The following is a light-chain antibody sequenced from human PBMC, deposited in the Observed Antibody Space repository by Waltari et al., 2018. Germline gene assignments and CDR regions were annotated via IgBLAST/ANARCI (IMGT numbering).Light chain of an antibody. CDR3: CSHAGSTTFVL. J-gene: IGLJ2*01. CDR2: DVT. CDR1: STDVGGYNH. Sequence: QSALTQPASVFGSPGQSITISCTGTSTDVGGYNHVSWYQQHPGTVPKLLIYDVTERPSGVADRFSAAKSGNTASLTISALQAEDEADYYCCSHAGSTTFVLFGGGTKLTVL. V-gene: IGLV2-23*02.